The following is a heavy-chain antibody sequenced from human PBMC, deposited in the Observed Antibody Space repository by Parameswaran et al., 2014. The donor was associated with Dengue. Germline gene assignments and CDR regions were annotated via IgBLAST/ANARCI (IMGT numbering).Heavy chain of an antibody. J-gene: IGHJ4*02. Sequence: SWVRQAPGQGLEWMGRIIPMLGTTIYSQKFQGRVTITADRATSTTYMELSSLRSDDTAVYYCARGLNGVYRLVWDYWGQGTQVTVSS. CDR2: IIPMLGTT. CDR3: ARGLNGVYRLVWDY. V-gene: IGHV1-69*08. D-gene: IGHD2-8*01.